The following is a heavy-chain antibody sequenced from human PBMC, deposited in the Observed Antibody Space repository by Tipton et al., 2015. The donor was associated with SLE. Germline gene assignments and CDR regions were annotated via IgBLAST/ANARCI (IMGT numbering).Heavy chain of an antibody. CDR1: GGSISSSSYY. V-gene: IGHV4-39*07. Sequence: LRLSCPVSGGSISSSSYYWGWIRQPPGKGLEWIGSIYYSGSTYYNPPLKSRVTISVGTSKNQFSLKLSSVTAADTAVYYCARDGRSGDPRDYWGQGTLVTVSS. J-gene: IGHJ4*02. D-gene: IGHD4-17*01. CDR2: IYYSGST. CDR3: ARDGRSGDPRDY.